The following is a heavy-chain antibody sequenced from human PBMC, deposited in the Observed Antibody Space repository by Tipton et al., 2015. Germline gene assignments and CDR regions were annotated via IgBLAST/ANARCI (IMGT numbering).Heavy chain of an antibody. CDR2: IIPIFGTS. CDR3: ARDSASPGNWLDP. J-gene: IGHJ5*02. V-gene: IGHV1-69*13. Sequence: QSGPEVKKPGASVKVSCKASGYIFTNLNIHWVRQAPGQGLEWMGWIIPIFGTSYYAQKFQGRVTFTADASTSTTYVELSSLSSDDTAVYYCARDSASPGNWLDPWGQGTLVTVSS. D-gene: IGHD3-10*01. CDR1: GYIFTNLN.